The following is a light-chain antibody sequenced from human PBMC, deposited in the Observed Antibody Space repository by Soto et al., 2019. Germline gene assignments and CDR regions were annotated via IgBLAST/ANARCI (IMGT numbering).Light chain of an antibody. V-gene: IGKV3-11*01. CDR3: QQRSSWPIT. J-gene: IGKJ5*01. CDR2: GAS. Sequence: EIVLTQSPASLYLSPGERATLSCRASQSVDSYLVWYQQKPGQAPRRLIFGASNRATGIPARFSGSGSGTDFTLTINSLEPEDFAVYYCQQRSSWPITFGQGTRLEIK. CDR1: QSVDSY.